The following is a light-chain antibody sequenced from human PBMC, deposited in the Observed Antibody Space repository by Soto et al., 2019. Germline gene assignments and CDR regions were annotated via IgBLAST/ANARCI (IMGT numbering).Light chain of an antibody. V-gene: IGLV2-14*03. J-gene: IGLJ3*02. CDR3: SSYTTSSVV. CDR2: DVS. Sequence: QSVLTQPASVSGSPGQLITISCTGTSSDAGGYNFVSWYQQHPGIAPKLMIYDVSNRPSGVSNRFSGSKSGNTASLTISGLQAEDEADYYCSSYTTSSVVFGGGTKLTVL. CDR1: SSDAGGYNF.